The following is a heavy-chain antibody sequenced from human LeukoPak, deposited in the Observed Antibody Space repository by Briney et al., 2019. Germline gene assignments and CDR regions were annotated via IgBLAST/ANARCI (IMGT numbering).Heavy chain of an antibody. D-gene: IGHD5-18*01. CDR2: ISWNSGSI. V-gene: IGHV3-9*01. CDR1: GFTFDDYA. CDR3: AKDRGYSYGETFDY. Sequence: GRSLRLSCAASGFTFDDYAMHWVRQAPGKGLEWVSGISWNSGSIGYADSVKGRFTISRDNAKNSLYLQMNSLRAEDTALYYCAKDRGYSYGETFDYWGQGTLVTVSS. J-gene: IGHJ4*02.